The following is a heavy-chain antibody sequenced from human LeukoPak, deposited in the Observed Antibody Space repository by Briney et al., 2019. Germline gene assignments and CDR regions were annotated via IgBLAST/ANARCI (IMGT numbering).Heavy chain of an antibody. CDR3: ARRSYYDSSGWFDP. D-gene: IGHD3-22*01. J-gene: IGHJ5*02. CDR2: ISAYNGNT. Sequence: ASVKVSCKASGYTFTSHGISWVRQAPGQGLEWMGWISAYNGNTNYAQKLQGRVTMTTDTSTSTAYMELRSLRSDDTAVYYCARRSYYDSSGWFDPWGQGTLVTVSS. V-gene: IGHV1-18*01. CDR1: GYTFTSHG.